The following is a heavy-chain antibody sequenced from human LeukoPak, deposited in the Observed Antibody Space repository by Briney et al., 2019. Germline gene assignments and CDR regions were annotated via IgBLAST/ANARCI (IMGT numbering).Heavy chain of an antibody. CDR2: ISSSGSTI. CDR1: GFTFSDFY. J-gene: IGHJ4*02. CDR3: ARDSALGGDSSGYYSPFDY. V-gene: IGHV3-11*04. Sequence: GGSLRLSCAASGFTFSDFYMSWIRQAPGKGLEWVSYISSSGSTIYSADSVKGRFTISRDNSKNTLYLQMNSLRAEDTAVYYCARDSALGGDSSGYYSPFDYWGQGTLVTVSS. D-gene: IGHD3-22*01.